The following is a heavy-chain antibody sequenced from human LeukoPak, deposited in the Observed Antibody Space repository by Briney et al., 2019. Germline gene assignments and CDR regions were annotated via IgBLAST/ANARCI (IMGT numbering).Heavy chain of an antibody. D-gene: IGHD4/OR15-4a*01. CDR1: GFRFNTYW. V-gene: IGHV3-7*01. CDR2: IKQDGNEK. Sequence: PGGSLRLSCAASGFRFNTYWMSWVRQAPGKGLEWVANIKQDGNEKYYADSVEGRFTISRDNGKNSLDLQMNSPRADDTAVYYCARDTLGEGEDANYAVYYFDYWGQGTVVTVSS. CDR3: ARDTLGEGEDANYAVYYFDY. J-gene: IGHJ4*02.